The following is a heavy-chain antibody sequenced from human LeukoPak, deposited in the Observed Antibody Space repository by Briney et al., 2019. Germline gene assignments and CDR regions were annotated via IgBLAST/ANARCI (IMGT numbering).Heavy chain of an antibody. CDR2: INLNSGAT. CDR3: ARIYGWTTSGTYELTDY. CDR1: GFTFTDYY. V-gene: IGHV1-2*06. D-gene: IGHD1-26*01. J-gene: IGHJ4*02. Sequence: ASVKVSCKASGFTFTDYYIHWVRQAPGQGLEWMGRINLNSGATNCAQKFQDKVTMTRDTSITTAYMELRSLTSDDTAIYYCARIYGWTTSGTYELTDYWGEGTLVTVSS.